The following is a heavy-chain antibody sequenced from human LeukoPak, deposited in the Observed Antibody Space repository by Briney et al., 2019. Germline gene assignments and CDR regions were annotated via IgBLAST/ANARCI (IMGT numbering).Heavy chain of an antibody. D-gene: IGHD1-26*01. Sequence: SETLSLTCTVSGGSISSYYWSWIRQPPGKGLEWIGYIYYSGSTNYNPSLKSRVTISVDTSKNQFSLKLSSVTAADTAVYYCARHGGVGASYNSVLDYWGQGTLVTVSS. CDR3: ARHGGVGASYNSVLDY. J-gene: IGHJ4*02. CDR2: IYYSGST. CDR1: GGSISSYY. V-gene: IGHV4-59*08.